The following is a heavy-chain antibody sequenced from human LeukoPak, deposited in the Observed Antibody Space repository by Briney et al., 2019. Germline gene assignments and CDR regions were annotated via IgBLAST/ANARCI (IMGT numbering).Heavy chain of an antibody. V-gene: IGHV4-31*03. D-gene: IGHD3-10*01. Sequence: SETLSLTCTVSGGSISSGGYYWSWIRQHPGKGLGWIVYIYYSGSTYYNPSRKSRVTISVDTSKNQFSLKLSSVTAADTAVYYCARVFYYYSSGSYYPNQTPTQSYYFDYWGQGTLVTVSS. CDR2: IYYSGST. CDR1: GGSISSGGYY. J-gene: IGHJ4*02. CDR3: ARVFYYYSSGSYYPNQTPTQSYYFDY.